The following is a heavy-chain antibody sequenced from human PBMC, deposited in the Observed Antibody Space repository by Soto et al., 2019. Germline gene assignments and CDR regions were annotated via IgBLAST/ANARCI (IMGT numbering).Heavy chain of an antibody. CDR2: IYYSGST. D-gene: IGHD4-17*01. CDR1: GGSISSGDYY. V-gene: IGHV4-30-4*01. J-gene: IGHJ4*02. Sequence: LSLTCTVSGGSISSGDYYWSWIRQPPGKGLEWIGYIYYSGSTYYNPSLKSRVTISVDTSKSQFSLKLSSVTAADTAVYYCARDRYGDYYYFDYWGQGTLVTVSS. CDR3: ARDRYGDYYYFDY.